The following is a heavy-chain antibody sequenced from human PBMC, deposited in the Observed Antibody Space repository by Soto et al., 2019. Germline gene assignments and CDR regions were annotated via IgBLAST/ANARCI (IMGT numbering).Heavy chain of an antibody. Sequence: GGSLRLSCAASGITFSNYAMSWVRQAPGKGLEWVSTIIGGGDRSVLANFVKGRFTICRDNSKNTLSLQMNTLRTDDTVVYYCARTLPSKKNRFLWADAFDIWGQGTVVTVSS. J-gene: IGHJ3*02. D-gene: IGHD1-7*01. CDR2: IIGGGDRS. CDR1: GITFSNYA. CDR3: ARTLPSKKNRFLWADAFDI. V-gene: IGHV3-23*01.